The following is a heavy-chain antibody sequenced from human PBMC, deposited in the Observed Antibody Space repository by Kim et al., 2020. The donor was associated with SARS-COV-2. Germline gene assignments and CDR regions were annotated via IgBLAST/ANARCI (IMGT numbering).Heavy chain of an antibody. CDR3: ARAYYYDSSGYFDYYYGMDV. V-gene: IGHV4-61*02. J-gene: IGHJ6*02. Sequence: SETLSLTCTVSGGSISSGSYYWSWIRQPAGKGLEWIGRIYTSGSTNYNPSLKSRVTISVDTSKNQFSLKLSSVTAADTAVYYCARAYYYDSSGYFDYYYGMDVWGQGTTVTVSS. D-gene: IGHD3-22*01. CDR2: IYTSGST. CDR1: GGSISSGSYY.